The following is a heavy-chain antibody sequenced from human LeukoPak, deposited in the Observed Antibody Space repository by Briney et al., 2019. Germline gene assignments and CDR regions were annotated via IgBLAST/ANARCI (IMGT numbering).Heavy chain of an antibody. V-gene: IGHV1-8*01. D-gene: IGHD3-22*01. CDR2: MNPNSGNT. CDR1: GYAFTSYD. CDR3: ARGSDYYDSSGYNFRSHGAFDI. Sequence: ASVKVSCKASGYAFTSYDINWVRQATGQGLEWMGWMNPNSGNTGYAQKFQGRVTMTRNTSISTAYMELSSLRSEDTAVYYCARGSDYYDSSGYNFRSHGAFDIWGQGTMVTVSS. J-gene: IGHJ3*02.